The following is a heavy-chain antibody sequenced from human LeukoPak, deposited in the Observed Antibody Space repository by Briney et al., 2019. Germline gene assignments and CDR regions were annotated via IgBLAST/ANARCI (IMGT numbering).Heavy chain of an antibody. J-gene: IGHJ5*01. D-gene: IGHD2-15*01. CDR1: GFTFSSSW. V-gene: IGHV3-74*01. CDR3: VRGFGGRTDS. CDR2: INTDGSRT. Sequence: GGSLRLSCAASGFTFSSSWMHWARQAPGKGLVWVSRINTDGSRTDHADSVKSRFTISRDNAKDTLYLQMSSLRAEDTAVYYCVRGFGGRTDSWGQGTEVTVST.